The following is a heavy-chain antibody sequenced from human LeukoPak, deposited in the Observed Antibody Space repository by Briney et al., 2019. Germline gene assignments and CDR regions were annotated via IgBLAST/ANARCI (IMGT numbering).Heavy chain of an antibody. CDR3: TADMPTSSRASDY. CDR1: GFLFSDAW. CDR2: IKSKTDGGTT. J-gene: IGHJ4*02. V-gene: IGHV3-15*01. D-gene: IGHD1-26*01. Sequence: GGSQRLPCAASGFLFSDAWMRGLRGARGRALVWVSRIKSKTDGGTTDYAAPVKGRFTISRDDSKTTLYLQINSLRTDDTAVYYCTADMPTSSRASDYWGQGTLVTVSS.